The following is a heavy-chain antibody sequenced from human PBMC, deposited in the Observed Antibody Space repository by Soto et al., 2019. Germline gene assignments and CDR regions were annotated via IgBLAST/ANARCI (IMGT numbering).Heavy chain of an antibody. J-gene: IGHJ5*02. D-gene: IGHD1-26*01. CDR3: ARGGDLKGELGWFDP. CDR1: GGTFSSYA. CDR2: IIPIFGTA. Sequence: QVQLVQSGAEVKKPGSSVKVSCKASGGTFSSYAISWVRQAPGQGLEWMGGIIPIFGTANYAQKFQGRVTSTADASASTAYMELSSLRSEDTAVYYCARGGDLKGELGWFDPWGQGTLVTVSS. V-gene: IGHV1-69*12.